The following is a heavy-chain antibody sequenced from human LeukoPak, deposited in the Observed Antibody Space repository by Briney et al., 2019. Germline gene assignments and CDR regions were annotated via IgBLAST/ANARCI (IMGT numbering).Heavy chain of an antibody. CDR3: ARDLGPYCGGDCYSAFDI. CDR1: GFTFSSYS. Sequence: GGSLRLSCAASGFTFSSYSMNWVRQAPGKGLEWVSSISSSSSYIYYAASVKGRFTISRDNAKNSLYLQMNSLRAEDTAVYYCARDLGPYCGGDCYSAFDIWGQGTLVTVSS. J-gene: IGHJ3*02. D-gene: IGHD2-21*01. CDR2: ISSSSSYI. V-gene: IGHV3-21*01.